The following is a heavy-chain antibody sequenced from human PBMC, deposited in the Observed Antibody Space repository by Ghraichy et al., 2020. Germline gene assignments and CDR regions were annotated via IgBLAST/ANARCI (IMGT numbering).Heavy chain of an antibody. V-gene: IGHV4-59*01. CDR3: ARDDCSGGSCYSDY. D-gene: IGHD2-15*01. J-gene: IGHJ4*02. CDR2: IYYSGST. CDR1: GGSISSYY. Sequence: SETLSLTCTVSGGSISSYYWSWIRQPPGKGLEWIGYIYYSGSTNYNPSLKSRVTISVDTSKNQFSLKLSSVTAADTAVYYCARDDCSGGSCYSDYGGQGTLVTVSS.